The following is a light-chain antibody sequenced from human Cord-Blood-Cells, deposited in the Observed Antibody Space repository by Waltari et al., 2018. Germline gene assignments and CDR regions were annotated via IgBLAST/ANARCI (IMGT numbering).Light chain of an antibody. CDR2: WAD. J-gene: IGKJ1*01. CDR1: QSVLYSSNNKNY. Sequence: DIVMTQSPDSLAVSLGERATINCKFSQSVLYSSNNKNYLAWYQQKPGQPPKLLIYWADTRASGVPDQFSGSGSGTDFTLTISSLQAEDVAVYYCQQYYRTPPTFGQGTKVEIK. CDR3: QQYYRTPPT. V-gene: IGKV4-1*01.